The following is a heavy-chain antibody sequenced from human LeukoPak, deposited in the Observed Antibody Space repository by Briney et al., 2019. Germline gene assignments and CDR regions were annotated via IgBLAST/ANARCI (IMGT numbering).Heavy chain of an antibody. Sequence: SETLSLTCVVSGGPISSNNWWSWIRQSPGKGLEWIGEIHHSGRTIYNPSLKSRVTISVDKPKSQFSLKLNSVTAADTAVYYCARHVEGVRFTTFLAYWGQGTLVTVSS. J-gene: IGHJ4*02. V-gene: IGHV4-4*02. CDR3: ARHVEGVRFTTFLAY. D-gene: IGHD3-9*01. CDR1: GGPISSNNW. CDR2: IHHSGRT.